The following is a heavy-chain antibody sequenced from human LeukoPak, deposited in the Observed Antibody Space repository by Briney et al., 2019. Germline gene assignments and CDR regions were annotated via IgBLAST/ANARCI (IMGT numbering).Heavy chain of an antibody. J-gene: IGHJ4*02. V-gene: IGHV3-30-3*01. Sequence: GGSLRLSCAASGFTFSSYAMHWVRQAPGKGLEWVAVISYDGSNKYYADSVKGRFTISRDNAKNSLYLQMNSLRADDTAVYYCARGGAHCGGDCYYGYWGQGTLVTVSS. CDR2: ISYDGSNK. CDR1: GFTFSSYA. CDR3: ARGGAHCGGDCYYGY. D-gene: IGHD2-21*02.